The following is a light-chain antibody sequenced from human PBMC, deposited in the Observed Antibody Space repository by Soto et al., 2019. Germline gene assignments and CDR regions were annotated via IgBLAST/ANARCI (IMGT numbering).Light chain of an antibody. CDR2: DAS. Sequence: DIVLTQSPATLSLSPGERATLSCRASRSVSTYLAWYQQKPGQAPRLLIYDASTRDYDVPARFSGSGSGTDFTLTISGLEPEDSAIYYCQDRSSWPLGTFXQGTKVDIK. CDR1: RSVSTY. CDR3: QDRSSWPLGT. J-gene: IGKJ1*01. V-gene: IGKV3-11*01.